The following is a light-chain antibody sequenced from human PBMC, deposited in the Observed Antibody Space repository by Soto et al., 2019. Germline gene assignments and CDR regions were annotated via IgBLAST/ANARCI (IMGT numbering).Light chain of an antibody. CDR2: DVS. CDR3: CSYAGNDICV. CDR1: SSDVGGYNY. Sequence: QSVLTQPRSVSGSPGQSVTISCTGTSSDVGGYNYVSWYQQHPGKAPKVMIFDVSKRPSGVPDRFSGSKSGNTASLTISGLQADDEADYYCCSYAGNDICVIGTGTKLTVL. V-gene: IGLV2-11*01. J-gene: IGLJ1*01.